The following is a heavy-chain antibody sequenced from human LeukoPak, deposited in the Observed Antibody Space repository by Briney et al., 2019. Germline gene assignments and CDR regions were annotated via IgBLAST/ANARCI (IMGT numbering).Heavy chain of an antibody. V-gene: IGHV4-31*03. J-gene: IGHJ4*02. Sequence: SETLSLTCTVSGGSISSGGYCWSWIRQHPGKGLEWIGYIYYSGSTYSNPSLKSRVTISVDTSKNQFFLKLSSVTAADTAVYYCARSAESGYADFDYWGQGTLVTVSS. CDR3: ARSAESGYADFDY. CDR1: GGSISSGGYC. D-gene: IGHD5-12*01. CDR2: IYYSGST.